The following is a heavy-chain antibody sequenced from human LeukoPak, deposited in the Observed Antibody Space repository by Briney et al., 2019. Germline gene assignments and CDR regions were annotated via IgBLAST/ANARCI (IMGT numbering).Heavy chain of an antibody. V-gene: IGHV4-34*01. CDR3: ARGPGFRSWFDP. Sequence: SETLSLTCAVYGGSFSGYYWSWIRQPPGKGLEWIGEINHSGSTNYNPSLKSRVAISVDTSKNQFSLKLSSVTAADTAVYYCARGPGFRSWFDPWGQGTLVTVSS. CDR1: GGSFSGYY. CDR2: INHSGST. J-gene: IGHJ5*02.